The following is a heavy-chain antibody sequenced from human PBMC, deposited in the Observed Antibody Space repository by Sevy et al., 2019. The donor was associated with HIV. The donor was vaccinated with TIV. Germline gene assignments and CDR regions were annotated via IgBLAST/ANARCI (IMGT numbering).Heavy chain of an antibody. CDR1: GFTFSSYW. J-gene: IGHJ6*02. CDR2: INSDGSST. CDR3: ARDVGYSSSWYGYYYYYGMDV. D-gene: IGHD6-13*01. Sequence: GGSLRLSCAASGFTFSSYWMHWVRQAPGKGLVWVSRINSDGSSTSYADSVKGRFTISRDNTKNTLYLQMNSLRAEDTAVYYCARDVGYSSSWYGYYYYYGMDVWGQGTTVTVSS. V-gene: IGHV3-74*01.